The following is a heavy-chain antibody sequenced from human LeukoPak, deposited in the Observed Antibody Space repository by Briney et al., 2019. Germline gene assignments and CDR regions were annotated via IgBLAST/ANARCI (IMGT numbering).Heavy chain of an antibody. Sequence: GGSLRLSCAASGFTFDDYAMHWVRQAPGKGLEWVSGISWNSGFIGYADSVKGRFTISRDNAKNSLYLQMNSLRAEDTAVYYCAKGGIIVVVPAAMGDYWGQGTLVTVSS. V-gene: IGHV3-9*01. CDR1: GFTFDDYA. CDR3: AKGGIIVVVPAAMGDY. D-gene: IGHD2-2*01. CDR2: ISWNSGFI. J-gene: IGHJ4*02.